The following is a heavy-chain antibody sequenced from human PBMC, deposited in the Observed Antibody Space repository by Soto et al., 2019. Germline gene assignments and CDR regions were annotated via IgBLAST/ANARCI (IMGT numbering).Heavy chain of an antibody. CDR2: ISAYNGNT. J-gene: IGHJ6*02. D-gene: IGHD2-2*01. Sequence: QVQLVQSGAEVKKPGASVKVSCKASGYTFSNYVINWVRQAPGQGLEWMGWISAYNGNTNYAQKFQGRVTVTTDTSTSXXHXEXXSLRSDDTAVYYCGRGNKLVVPGGTPIYYYYGVDVWGQGTTVTVSS. CDR3: GRGNKLVVPGGTPIYYYYGVDV. CDR1: GYTFSNYV. V-gene: IGHV1-18*01.